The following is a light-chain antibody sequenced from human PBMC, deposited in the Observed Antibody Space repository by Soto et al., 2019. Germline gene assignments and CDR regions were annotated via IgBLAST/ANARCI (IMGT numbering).Light chain of an antibody. J-gene: IGLJ3*02. CDR1: SGAVTSGHY. Sequence: QTVVTQEPSVTVSPGGTVTLPCAATSGAVTSGHYSNWFQQKPGQAPRALIYRTSDKHSWTPARYAGSLLGDKAALTLSGVQPEDEAEYYCLLYYGGAQPWVFCGGTKLTVL. CDR2: RTS. CDR3: LLYYGGAQPWV. V-gene: IGLV7-43*01.